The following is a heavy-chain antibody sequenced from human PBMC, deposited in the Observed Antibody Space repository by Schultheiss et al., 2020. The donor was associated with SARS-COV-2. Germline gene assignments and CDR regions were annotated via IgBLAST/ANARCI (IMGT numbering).Heavy chain of an antibody. CDR3: ARVPWIQLWLDY. D-gene: IGHD5-18*01. Sequence: GESLKISCAASGFTFSSYAMSWVRQAPGKGLEWVSSISSSSSYIYYADSVKGRFTISRDNSKNTLYLQMNSLRAGDTAVYYCARVPWIQLWLDYWGQGTLVTVSS. V-gene: IGHV3-21*01. J-gene: IGHJ4*02. CDR2: ISSSSSYI. CDR1: GFTFSSYA.